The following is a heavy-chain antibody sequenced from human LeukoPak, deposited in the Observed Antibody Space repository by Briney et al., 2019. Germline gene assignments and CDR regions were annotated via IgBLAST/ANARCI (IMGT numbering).Heavy chain of an antibody. CDR1: GFTFSSYT. Sequence: GGSLRLSCAASGFTFSSYTMNWVRQAPGKGLEWVSSISSSSSYIYYADSVKGRFTISRDNAKNSLYLQMNSLRAEDTAVYYCARGSVPAAIIDYWGQGTLVTVSS. D-gene: IGHD2-2*01. J-gene: IGHJ4*02. CDR3: ARGSVPAAIIDY. V-gene: IGHV3-21*01. CDR2: ISSSSSYI.